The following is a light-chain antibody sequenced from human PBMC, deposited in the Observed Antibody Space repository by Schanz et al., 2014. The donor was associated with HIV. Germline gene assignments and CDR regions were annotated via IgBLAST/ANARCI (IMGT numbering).Light chain of an antibody. Sequence: DIQMTQSPSSVSASVGDTVTITCRASQGINSWLAWYQQKPGKAPKLLISGASNLQSGVPSRFSGSGSGTDFTLTINSLQPDDLATYFCQQYNSYPWTFGQGTKVE. V-gene: IGKV1D-16*01. J-gene: IGKJ1*01. CDR3: QQYNSYPWT. CDR1: QGINSW. CDR2: GAS.